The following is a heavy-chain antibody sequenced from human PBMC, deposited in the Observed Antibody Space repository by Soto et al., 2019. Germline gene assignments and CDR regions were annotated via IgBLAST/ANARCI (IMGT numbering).Heavy chain of an antibody. CDR1: GGSISSGGYY. V-gene: IGHV4-31*03. CDR2: IYYSGST. D-gene: IGHD2-15*01. Sequence: SETLSLTCTVSGGSISSGGYYWSWIRQHPGKGLEWIGYIYYSGSTYYNPSLKSRVTISVDTSKNQFSLKLSSVTAADTAVYYCARGILNCSGGSCYRTISEFDYWGQGTLVTVSS. J-gene: IGHJ4*02. CDR3: ARGILNCSGGSCYRTISEFDY.